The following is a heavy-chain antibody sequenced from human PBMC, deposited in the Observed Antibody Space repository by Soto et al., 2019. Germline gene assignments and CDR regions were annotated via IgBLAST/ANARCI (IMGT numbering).Heavy chain of an antibody. CDR2: IKGDGST. J-gene: IGHJ4*02. CDR1: GGSLSHYY. CDR3: ARGQEGVVATH. Sequence: QVQLQQWGAGLLKPSETLSLNCAVNGGSLSHYYWSWIRQPPGKGLEWIGEIKGDGSTNYSPSLKSRATISSDTSNHQFSLRLYAVTAADTGVYYCARGQEGVVATHWDQGTLVTVSS. D-gene: IGHD5-12*01. V-gene: IGHV4-34*01.